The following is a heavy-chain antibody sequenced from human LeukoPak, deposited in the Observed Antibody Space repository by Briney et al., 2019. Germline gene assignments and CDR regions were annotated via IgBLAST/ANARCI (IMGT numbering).Heavy chain of an antibody. CDR2: INPNTGGT. V-gene: IGHV1-2*02. Sequence: ASVKVSCKASGYTFTDYYIHWVRQAPGQGLEWMGWINPNTGGTNYVQNFQGRVTMTRDTPISTAYMELSRLRSDDTAVYYCARAPYTSSWYEFDQWGQGTTVTVSS. D-gene: IGHD6-13*01. CDR3: ARAPYTSSWYEFDQ. CDR1: GYTFTDYY. J-gene: IGHJ4*02.